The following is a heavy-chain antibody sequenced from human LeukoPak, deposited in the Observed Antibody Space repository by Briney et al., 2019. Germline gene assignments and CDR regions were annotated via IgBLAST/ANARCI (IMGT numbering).Heavy chain of an antibody. Sequence: GGSLRLSCAASRFTFSGYAMSWVRQAPGKGLEWVSSITGSGDTTYYADSVKGRFTISRDNSKNTLYLQMNSLRAEDTAVYYCAKARGYCSGGSCYSGFDYWGQGTLVTVSS. CDR1: RFTFSGYA. CDR2: ITGSGDTT. D-gene: IGHD2-15*01. CDR3: AKARGYCSGGSCYSGFDY. J-gene: IGHJ4*02. V-gene: IGHV3-23*01.